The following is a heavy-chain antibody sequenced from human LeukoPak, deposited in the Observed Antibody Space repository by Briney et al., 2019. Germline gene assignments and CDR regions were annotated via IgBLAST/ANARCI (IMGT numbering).Heavy chain of an antibody. V-gene: IGHV4-61*02. D-gene: IGHD3-22*01. CDR1: GGSISSGSYA. J-gene: IGHJ3*02. CDR3: ARGPYSYDSSGAFDI. Sequence: SQTLSLACTLSGGSISSGSYAWSWIRQLPGKGLDWIGRIYTSGSTNYNPSLKSRVTISVDTSKNQFSLKLSSVTAADTAVYFCARGPYSYDSSGAFDIWGQGTMVTVSS. CDR2: IYTSGST.